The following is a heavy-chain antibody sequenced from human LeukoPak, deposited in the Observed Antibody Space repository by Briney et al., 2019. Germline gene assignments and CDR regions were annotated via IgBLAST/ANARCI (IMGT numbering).Heavy chain of an antibody. CDR2: VSSSNSYI. CDR3: ARGGQSVQQEGNFDY. J-gene: IGHJ4*02. CDR1: GFTFSIYS. Sequence: WGSLRLSCAASGFTFSIYSMNWVRQAPGKGLEWVSSVSSSNSYIYYADSVKSRFTIFTVNATNSLYLQMNSLRAEDTAVYYCARGGQSVQQEGNFDYWGQGTLVTVSS. D-gene: IGHD1-1*01. V-gene: IGHV3-21*01.